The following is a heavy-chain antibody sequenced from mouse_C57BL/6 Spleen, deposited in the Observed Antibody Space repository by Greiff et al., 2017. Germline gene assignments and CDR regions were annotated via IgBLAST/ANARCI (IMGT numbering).Heavy chain of an antibody. V-gene: IGHV1-64*01. CDR3: ARGESNYVRGFAY. CDR2: IHPNSGST. Sequence: QVQLQQPGAEPVKPGASVKLSCKASGYTFTSYWMHWVKQRPGQGLEWIGMIHPNSGSTNYNEKFKSKATLTVDKSSSTAYRQLSSLTSEDSAVYYCARGESNYVRGFAYWGQGTLVTVSA. CDR1: GYTFTSYW. J-gene: IGHJ3*01. D-gene: IGHD2-5*01.